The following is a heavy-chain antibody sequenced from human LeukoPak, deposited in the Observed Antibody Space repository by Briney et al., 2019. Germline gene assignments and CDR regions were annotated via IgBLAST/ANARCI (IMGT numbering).Heavy chain of an antibody. CDR1: GGSISCGGYS. V-gene: IGHV4-30-2*01. J-gene: IGHJ6*02. D-gene: IGHD4-17*01. CDR2: IYHSGSN. Sequence: PSQTLSLTCAVSGGSISCGGYSWSWIRQPPGKGLEWIGYIYHSGSNYYNPSLKSRVTISVDRSKNQFSLKLSSVTAADTAVYYCARGPAVTTKLNYYYYGMDVWGQGTTVTVSS. CDR3: ARGPAVTTKLNYYYYGMDV.